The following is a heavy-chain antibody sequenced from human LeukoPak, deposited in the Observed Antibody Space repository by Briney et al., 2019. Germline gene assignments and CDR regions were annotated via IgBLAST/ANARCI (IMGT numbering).Heavy chain of an antibody. CDR2: IYYSGNT. J-gene: IGHJ4*02. D-gene: IGHD5-24*01. V-gene: IGHV4-39*01. CDR1: GGSISNSNYY. Sequence: PSETLSLTCTVSGGSISNSNYYWGWVRQPPGKGLEWIGTIYYSGNTYYTPSLKSRVPISVDTSKNQFSLRLSSVTAADTAVYFCMRHEEEDGYNAKPFDFWGEGTLVSVSS. CDR3: MRHEEEDGYNAKPFDF.